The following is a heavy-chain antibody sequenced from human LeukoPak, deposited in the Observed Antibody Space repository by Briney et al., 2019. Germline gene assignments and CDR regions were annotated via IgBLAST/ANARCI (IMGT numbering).Heavy chain of an antibody. CDR1: GFTFSNYA. D-gene: IGHD6-13*01. CDR2: ISYDGSNK. Sequence: GGSLRLSCAASGFTFSNYAMHWVRQAPGKGLEWVAVISYDGSNKYYADSVKGRFTISRDNSKNTLYLQMNSLRAEDTAVYYCARGSDSSSCCYYYMDVWGKGTTVTVSS. CDR3: ARGSDSSSCCYYYMDV. J-gene: IGHJ6*03. V-gene: IGHV3-30-3*01.